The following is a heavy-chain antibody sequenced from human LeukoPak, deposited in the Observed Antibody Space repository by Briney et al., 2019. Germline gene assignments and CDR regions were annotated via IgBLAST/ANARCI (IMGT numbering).Heavy chain of an antibody. CDR1: GFTFSSYA. CDR3: ARDSMDFIVAPLYYFDY. Sequence: GGSLRLSCAASGFTFSSYAMHWVRQAPGKGLEWVAVISYDGSNKYYADSVKGRFTISRDNSKNTLYLQMNSLRAEDTAVYYCARDSMDFIVAPLYYFDYWGQGTLVTVSS. V-gene: IGHV3-30*04. D-gene: IGHD5-12*01. J-gene: IGHJ4*02. CDR2: ISYDGSNK.